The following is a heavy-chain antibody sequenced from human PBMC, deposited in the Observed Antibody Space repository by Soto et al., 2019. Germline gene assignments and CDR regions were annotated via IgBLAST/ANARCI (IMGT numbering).Heavy chain of an antibody. V-gene: IGHV1-3*01. CDR1: GYTFTSYA. CDR3: ARFGGTMVRGVPFRGMDV. Sequence: XSVKVSFNASGYTFTSYAMHLVRHSPGQRLEWMGWINAGNGNTKYSQKFQGRVTITRDTSASTAYMELSSLRSEDTAVYYCARFGGTMVRGVPFRGMDVWGQGTTVTVSS. CDR2: INAGNGNT. J-gene: IGHJ6*02. D-gene: IGHD3-10*01.